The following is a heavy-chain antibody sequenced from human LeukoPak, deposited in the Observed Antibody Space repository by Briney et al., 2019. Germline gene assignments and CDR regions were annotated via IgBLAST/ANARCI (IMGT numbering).Heavy chain of an antibody. V-gene: IGHV4-30-4*01. D-gene: IGHD2-15*01. CDR2: IYYSGST. CDR1: GGSISSGDYY. J-gene: IGHJ6*02. CDR3: ARGGGLYYYYGMDV. Sequence: SETLSLTCTVSGGSISSGDYYWSWIRQPPGKGLEWIGYIYYSGSTYYNPSLKSRVTIPVDTSKNQFSLKLSSVTAADTAVYYCARGGGLYYYYGMDVWGQGTTVTVSS.